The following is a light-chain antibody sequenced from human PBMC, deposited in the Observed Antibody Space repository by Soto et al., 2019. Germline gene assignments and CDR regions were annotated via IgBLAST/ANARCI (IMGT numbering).Light chain of an antibody. V-gene: IGLV2-14*01. Sequence: QSVLTQPASVSGSPGQSITISCTGTSSDVGGYNFVSWYQQHPGKAPKLIIYDVSIRPSGVSSRFSGSKSGNTASLTISGLQAEDEADYYCNSYTSSSSLDVFGTGTKVTVL. CDR1: SSDVGGYNF. J-gene: IGLJ1*01. CDR2: DVS. CDR3: NSYTSSSSLDV.